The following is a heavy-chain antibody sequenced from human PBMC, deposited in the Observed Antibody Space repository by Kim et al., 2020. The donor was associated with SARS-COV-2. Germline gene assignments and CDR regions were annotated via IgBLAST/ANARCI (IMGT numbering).Heavy chain of an antibody. CDR2: ISSRADTK. CDR1: GFTFRDHY. J-gene: IGHJ4*02. D-gene: IGHD3-3*01. V-gene: IGHV3-11*01. Sequence: GGSLRLSCAASGFTFRDHYMNWIRQAPGKGLEWVSYISSRADTKKYAVSVKGLFTISRDNPRNSLYLQMNSLRVEDTAVYFCARASFGVLTPFDYWGQGTLVTVSS. CDR3: ARASFGVLTPFDY.